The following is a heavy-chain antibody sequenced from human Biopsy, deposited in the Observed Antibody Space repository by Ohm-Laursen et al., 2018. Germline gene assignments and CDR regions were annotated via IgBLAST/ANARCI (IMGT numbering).Heavy chain of an antibody. CDR1: GYAVTEFS. CDR3: AADINVWNVNY. Sequence: ASVKVSCKVSGYAVTEFSMHWVRQAPGKGLEWMGGFAPENGKTIYAQKFQGRVTMTEDTSTDTAYMELSSLRSEDTAVYYCAADINVWNVNYWGQGTQVIVS. V-gene: IGHV1-24*01. CDR2: FAPENGKT. D-gene: IGHD1-1*01. J-gene: IGHJ4*02.